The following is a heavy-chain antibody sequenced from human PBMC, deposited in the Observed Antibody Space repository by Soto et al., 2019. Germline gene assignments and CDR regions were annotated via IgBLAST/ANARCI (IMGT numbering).Heavy chain of an antibody. Sequence: QVQLVQSGAEVKKPGASVKVSCKASGYTFTSYGISWVRQAPGHGLERMGWISAYNGNTNYAQKLQDRVTMTTDTANSTAYMELRSLRSDDTAVYYSAREGVRDEKKYYDYYYGMDVWGQGTTVTVSS. CDR1: GYTFTSYG. CDR3: AREGVRDEKKYYDYYYGMDV. D-gene: IGHD3-10*01. CDR2: ISAYNGNT. V-gene: IGHV1-18*01. J-gene: IGHJ6*02.